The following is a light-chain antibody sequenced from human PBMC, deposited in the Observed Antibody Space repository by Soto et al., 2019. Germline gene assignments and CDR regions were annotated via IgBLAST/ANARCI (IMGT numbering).Light chain of an antibody. CDR1: SSDVGGYNY. CDR2: EVS. Sequence: QSVLTQPPSASGSPGQSVTIFCTGTSSDVGGYNYVSWYQQHPGKAPKLMIYEVSKRPSGVPDRFSGSKSGNTASLTVSGLQAEDEADYYCSSYAGSNNPYVFGTGTKV. V-gene: IGLV2-8*01. CDR3: SSYAGSNNPYV. J-gene: IGLJ1*01.